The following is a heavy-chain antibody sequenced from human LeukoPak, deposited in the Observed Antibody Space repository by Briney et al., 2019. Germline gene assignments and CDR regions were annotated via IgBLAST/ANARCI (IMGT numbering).Heavy chain of an antibody. J-gene: IGHJ4*02. D-gene: IGHD6-19*01. CDR3: AKDDGGGWYPHFDY. V-gene: IGHV3-9*01. Sequence: PGGSLRLSCAASGFTFDDYAMHWVRQAPGKGLEWVSGISWNSGSIGYADSVKGRFTISRDNAKNSLYLQMNSLRAEDTALYYCAKDDGGGWYPHFDYWGQGTLVTVSS. CDR2: ISWNSGSI. CDR1: GFTFDDYA.